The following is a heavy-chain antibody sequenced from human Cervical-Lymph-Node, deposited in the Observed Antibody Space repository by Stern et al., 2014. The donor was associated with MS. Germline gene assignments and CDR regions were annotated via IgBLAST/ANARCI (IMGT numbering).Heavy chain of an antibody. J-gene: IGHJ6*02. CDR3: AKDGGATSYHYGMDV. Sequence: EVQLVQSGGGLVQPGRSLRLSCAASGFTFDDYAMHWVRQAPGKGLEWVSGISWNSGSTVYADAVQGRFTISRDNAKNSLYLQMNSLRVEDTALYYCAKDGGATSYHYGMDVWGQGTTVTVSS. D-gene: IGHD1-26*01. CDR1: GFTFDDYA. V-gene: IGHV3-9*01. CDR2: ISWNSGST.